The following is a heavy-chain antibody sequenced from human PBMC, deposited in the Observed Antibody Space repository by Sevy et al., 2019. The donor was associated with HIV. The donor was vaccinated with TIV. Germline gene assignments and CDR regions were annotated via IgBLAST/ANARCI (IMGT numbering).Heavy chain of an antibody. CDR3: ARESYDFWTGPVDYDYGMDV. CDR1: GYTFSDSGYY. CDR2: INPKSGAT. D-gene: IGHD3-3*01. Sequence: ASLKVSCKVSGYTFSDSGYYVHWVRQAPGQGLEWMGWINPKSGATHYAQKFQGRVTMTRDTSVSTANMELNRLTSDDTAVYYCARESYDFWTGPVDYDYGMDVWGQGTTVTVSS. V-gene: IGHV1-2*02. J-gene: IGHJ6*02.